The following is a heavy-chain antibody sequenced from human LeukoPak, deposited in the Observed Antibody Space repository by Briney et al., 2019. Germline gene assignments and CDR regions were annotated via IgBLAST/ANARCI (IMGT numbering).Heavy chain of an antibody. J-gene: IGHJ4*02. CDR1: GFTFSSYW. CDR3: ARLYCSSISCYYGY. D-gene: IGHD2-2*01. CDR2: IKQDGSEK. V-gene: IGHV3-7*03. Sequence: PGGSLRLSCAASGFTFSSYWMTWVRQAPGKGLEWVANIKQDGSEKYYVDSVKGRFTISRDKAKNSLYLQMNSLRAEDTAVYYCARLYCSSISCYYGYWGQGTLVTVSS.